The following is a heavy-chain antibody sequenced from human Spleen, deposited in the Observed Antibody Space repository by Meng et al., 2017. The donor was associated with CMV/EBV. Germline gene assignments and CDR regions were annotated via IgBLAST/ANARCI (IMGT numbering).Heavy chain of an antibody. CDR3: AKANTFEIFGVVSRTFDS. CDR2: IKSKGDGATT. CDR1: GFTFTNAW. D-gene: IGHD3-3*01. V-gene: IGHV3-15*05. J-gene: IGHJ4*02. Sequence: GESLKISCAASGFTFTNAWMSWVRQAPGKGLEWVGRIKSKGDGATTDYAAPVKGRFTISRDNAENSLHLQMNSLRTEDTALYYCAKANTFEIFGVVSRTFDSWGQGMLVTVSS.